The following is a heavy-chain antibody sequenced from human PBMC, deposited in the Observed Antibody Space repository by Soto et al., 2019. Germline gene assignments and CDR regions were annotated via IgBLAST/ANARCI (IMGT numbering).Heavy chain of an antibody. Sequence: QVQLQESGPGLVRPSETLSLTCTVSSDSISSYYWIWIRQPPGQGLEWIGYTDYGGNTNYNPSLKSRVTISGDTSKNQFSLRPSSVTAADTAVYYCARAVGDPLYYLDYWGQGTLVTVSS. D-gene: IGHD6-19*01. J-gene: IGHJ4*02. CDR1: SDSISSYY. CDR2: TDYGGNT. CDR3: ARAVGDPLYYLDY. V-gene: IGHV4-59*08.